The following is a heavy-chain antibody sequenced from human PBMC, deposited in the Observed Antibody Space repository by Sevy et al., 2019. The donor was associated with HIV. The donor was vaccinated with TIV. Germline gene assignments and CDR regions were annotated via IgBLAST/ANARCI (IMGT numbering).Heavy chain of an antibody. CDR3: ARVGVSYCTDDCYHRFDY. CDR2: ISYDGSKK. V-gene: IGHV3-30*09. D-gene: IGHD2-21*02. CDR1: GFTFSSYA. Sequence: GGSLRLSCAASGFTFSSYALLWVRQAPGKGLEWVSLISYDGSKKYYSDSEKGRFAISRDESKTTLFLQMNSLRSEDTAIYYCARVGVSYCTDDCYHRFDYWGRGTLVTVSS. J-gene: IGHJ4*02.